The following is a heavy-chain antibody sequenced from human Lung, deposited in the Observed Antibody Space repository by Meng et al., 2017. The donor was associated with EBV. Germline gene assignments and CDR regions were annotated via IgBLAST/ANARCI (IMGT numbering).Heavy chain of an antibody. CDR3: ASSIFGVVIISPFGY. Sequence: LVEVGARVRKPGAPVTCSCKGSGGTVTSYTISWVRQAPGQGLEWMGRIIPILGIANFAQKFQGRVTITADKSTSTDYMELSSLRSEDTAVYYCASSIFGVVIISPFGYWGQGTLVTVSS. CDR1: GGTVTSYT. J-gene: IGHJ4*02. V-gene: IGHV1-69*02. CDR2: IIPILGIA. D-gene: IGHD3-3*01.